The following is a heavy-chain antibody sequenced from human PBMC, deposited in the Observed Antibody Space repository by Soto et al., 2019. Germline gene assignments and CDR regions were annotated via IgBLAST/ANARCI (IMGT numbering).Heavy chain of an antibody. Sequence: GGSLRLSCAASGFTFSSYAMSWVRQAPGKGLEWVSAISGSGGSTYYADSVKGRFTISRDNSKNTLYLQMNSLRAEDTAVYYCAKDKLGQWHYPTKNFDYWGQGTLVTVSS. J-gene: IGHJ4*02. CDR3: AKDKLGQWHYPTKNFDY. CDR1: GFTFSSYA. V-gene: IGHV3-23*01. D-gene: IGHD6-19*01. CDR2: ISGSGGST.